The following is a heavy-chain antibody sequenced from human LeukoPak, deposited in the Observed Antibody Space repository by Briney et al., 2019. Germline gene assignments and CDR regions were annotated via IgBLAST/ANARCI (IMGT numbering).Heavy chain of an antibody. V-gene: IGHV3-53*01. D-gene: IGHD2-21*02. CDR2: IYSGGKV. CDR3: AKPPRVVVVTAFDS. CDR1: GFSVSRTY. J-gene: IGHJ4*02. Sequence: GGSLRLSCAASGFSVSRTYMSWVRQAPGKGLEWVSVIYSGGKVYYIDSVKGRFTISRDNSKNMVYVQMNSLRAEDTAVYFCAKPPRVVVVTAFDSWGQGTLVTVSS.